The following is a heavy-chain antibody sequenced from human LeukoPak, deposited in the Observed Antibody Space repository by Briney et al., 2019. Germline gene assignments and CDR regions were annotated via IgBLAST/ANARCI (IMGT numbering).Heavy chain of an antibody. CDR2: IKQEGSEK. CDR3: ARDVGYCSSTSCQNDAFDI. V-gene: IGHV3-7*03. Sequence: GGSLRLSWAAPGFTFRRYWMHWVRHAPGKGREGVAKIKQEGSEKYYVDSVKGRFTISRDNAKNSLYLQMNSLRAEDTAVYYCARDVGYCSSTSCQNDAFDIWGQGTMVTVSS. J-gene: IGHJ3*02. CDR1: GFTFRRYW. D-gene: IGHD2-2*01.